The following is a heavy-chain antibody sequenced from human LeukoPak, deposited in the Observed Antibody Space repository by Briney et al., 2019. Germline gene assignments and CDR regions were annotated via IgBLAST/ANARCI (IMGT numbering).Heavy chain of an antibody. D-gene: IGHD3-10*01. Sequence: PGGSLGLSCAASGFIFSSYGMSWVRQAPGKGLEWVSGISGSGGSTYYADSVKGRFTISRDSSKNTLYLQMNSLRAEDTAVYYCAKDRAPTTGSSDYWGQGTLVTVSS. J-gene: IGHJ4*02. V-gene: IGHV3-23*01. CDR1: GFIFSSYG. CDR3: AKDRAPTTGSSDY. CDR2: ISGSGGST.